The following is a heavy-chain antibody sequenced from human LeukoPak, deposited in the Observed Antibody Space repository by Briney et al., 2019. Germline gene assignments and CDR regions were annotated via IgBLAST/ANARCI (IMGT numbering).Heavy chain of an antibody. CDR3: ARGPTVYYYDSSGYNPQYFDY. Sequence: SVKVSCKASGGTFSSYAISWVRQAPGQGLEWMGGIIPIFGTANYAQKFQGRVTITADESTSTAYMELSSLRSEDTAVYYCARGPTVYYYDSSGYNPQYFDYWGQGTLVTVSS. D-gene: IGHD3-22*01. J-gene: IGHJ4*02. V-gene: IGHV1-69*13. CDR2: IIPIFGTA. CDR1: GGTFSSYA.